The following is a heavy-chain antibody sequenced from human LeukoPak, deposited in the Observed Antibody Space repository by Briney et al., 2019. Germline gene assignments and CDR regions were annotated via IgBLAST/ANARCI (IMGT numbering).Heavy chain of an antibody. V-gene: IGHV1-46*01. J-gene: IGHJ4*02. CDR3: ARGGPDCSGGSCYSDY. D-gene: IGHD2-15*01. CDR2: ISPSGDFT. CDR1: GYTITNYY. Sequence: GASVKVSCKASGYTITNYYVHWVRQAPGQGLEWMGVISPSGDFTSYAQMFQGRVTMTTDTSTSTAYMELRSLRSDDTAVYYCARGGPDCSGGSCYSDYWGQGTLVTVSS.